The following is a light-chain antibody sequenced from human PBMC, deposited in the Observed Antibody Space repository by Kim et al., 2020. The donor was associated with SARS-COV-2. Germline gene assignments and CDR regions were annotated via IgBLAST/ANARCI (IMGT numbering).Light chain of an antibody. V-gene: IGKV3-20*01. CDR3: QQYHSSPLT. J-gene: IGKJ4*01. CDR1: QTISANY. Sequence: SPGERGTLSRKASQTISANYLAWYQKKPGQAPRLLICGASSRATGIPDRFSGSGSGTDFTLTISKLEPEDFAVYYCQQYHSSPLTFGGGTKVDIK. CDR2: GAS.